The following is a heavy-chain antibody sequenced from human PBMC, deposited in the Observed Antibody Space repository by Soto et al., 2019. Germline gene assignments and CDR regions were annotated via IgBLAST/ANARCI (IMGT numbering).Heavy chain of an antibody. J-gene: IGHJ6*02. CDR1: GYTLTELS. D-gene: IGHD2-2*01. V-gene: IGHV1-24*01. Sequence: ASVKVSCKVSGYTLTELSMHWVRQAPGKGLEWMGGFDPEDGETIYAQKFQGRVTMTEDTSTDTAYMELSSLSSEDTAVYYCARQERYCSSTSWRRELGCMDVWGQGTTVTVSS. CDR3: ARQERYCSSTSWRRELGCMDV. CDR2: FDPEDGET.